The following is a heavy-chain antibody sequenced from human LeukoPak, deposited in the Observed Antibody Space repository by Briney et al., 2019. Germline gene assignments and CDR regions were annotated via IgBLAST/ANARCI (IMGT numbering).Heavy chain of an antibody. J-gene: IGHJ5*02. Sequence: ASVKVSCQASVYTFTSYDINWVRQATGQGLEWMGWMNPNSGNTGYAQKVQVRITMTRNTSISTAYMELSSLRSEATAVYYCARGGYNWNSRWFDPWGQGTLVTVSS. CDR2: MNPNSGNT. CDR1: VYTFTSYD. V-gene: IGHV1-8*01. CDR3: ARGGYNWNSRWFDP. D-gene: IGHD1-20*01.